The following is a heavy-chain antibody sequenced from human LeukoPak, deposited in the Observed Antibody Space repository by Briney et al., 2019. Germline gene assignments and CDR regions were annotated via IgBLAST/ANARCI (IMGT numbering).Heavy chain of an antibody. CDR1: GGSISSYY. CDR2: IYYSGST. D-gene: IGHD1-14*01. CDR3: ARRVRNRVEN. J-gene: IGHJ4*02. Sequence: SETLSLTCTVSGGSISSYYWSWIRQPPGKGLEWIGYIYYSGSTNYNPSLKSRVTISVDTSKNQFSLKLSSVTAADTAVYYCARRVRNRVENWGQGTLVTVSS. V-gene: IGHV4-59*01.